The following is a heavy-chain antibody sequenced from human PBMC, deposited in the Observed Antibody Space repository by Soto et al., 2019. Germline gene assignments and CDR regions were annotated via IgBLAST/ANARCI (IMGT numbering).Heavy chain of an antibody. CDR1: GFTFSSYS. V-gene: IGHV3-21*01. CDR2: IGRVSSHI. D-gene: IGHD5-12*01. CDR3: ARDVYTGYDSYYYYYMDV. Sequence: EVQLVESGGGLVGPGGSLRLSCAASGFTFSSYSINWVRQAPGKGLEWVSSIGRVSSHIYYADSVKGRFTVSRDNAKNSLYLQMNNLRVEDTAVYYCARDVYTGYDSYYYYYMDVWGKGTTVTVSS. J-gene: IGHJ6*03.